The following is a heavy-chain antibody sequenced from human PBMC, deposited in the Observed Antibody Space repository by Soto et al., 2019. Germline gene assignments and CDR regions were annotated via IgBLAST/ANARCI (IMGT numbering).Heavy chain of an antibody. CDR1: GGSFSDYY. D-gene: IGHD3-22*01. J-gene: IGHJ4*02. CDR3: ARDLVYYDFSGYFDP. Sequence: LSCAVYGGSFSDYYMSWFHQAPGKGLEWVSWISSGGDAIYYADSVTGRLTISRDNAKNSLYLQMNILRAVNKAVYFCARDLVYYDFSGYFDPRGQGMLVTFSS. V-gene: IGHV3-11*01. CDR2: ISSGGDAI.